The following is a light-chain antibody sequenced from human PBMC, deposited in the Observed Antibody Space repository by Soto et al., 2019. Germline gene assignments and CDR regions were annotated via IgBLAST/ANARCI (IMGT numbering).Light chain of an antibody. CDR1: QSLLHSNGSNY. Sequence: EIVMTQSPLSLSVTPGGPASISCRSSQSLLHSNGSNYLGWYLQKPGHSPQLLIYLGSNRASGVPERFSGSGSGTDFTLKISRVETEDVGVYYCMQALQTPTFGGGTKVDIK. V-gene: IGKV2-28*01. CDR2: LGS. CDR3: MQALQTPT. J-gene: IGKJ4*01.